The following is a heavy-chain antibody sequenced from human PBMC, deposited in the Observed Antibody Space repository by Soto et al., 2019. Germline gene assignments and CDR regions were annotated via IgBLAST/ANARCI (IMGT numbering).Heavy chain of an antibody. CDR1: GGSFSGYY. Sequence: SETLSLTCAVYGGSFSGYYWSWIRQPPGKGLEWIGEINHSGSTNYNPSLKSRVTISVDTSKNQFSLKLSSVTAADTAVYYCARGYKYYYDSSGYYRPLDYWGQGTLVTVSS. CDR3: ARGYKYYYDSSGYYRPLDY. CDR2: INHSGST. V-gene: IGHV4-34*01. J-gene: IGHJ4*02. D-gene: IGHD3-22*01.